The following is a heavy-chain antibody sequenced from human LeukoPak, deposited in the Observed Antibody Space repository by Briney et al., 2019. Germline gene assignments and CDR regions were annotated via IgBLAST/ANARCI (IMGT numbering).Heavy chain of an antibody. V-gene: IGHV4-34*01. D-gene: IGHD1-26*01. CDR1: GGTFSGYY. Sequence: SETLSLTCAVYGGTFSGYYWSWIRQPPGKRLEWVGESNDSGGTNYNPSLKSRVTISADKSKNQVSLKLTSVTAADTAVYYCARLPVIVGAALEYYYYYMDVWGQGTTVTVSS. CDR2: SNDSGGT. J-gene: IGHJ6*03. CDR3: ARLPVIVGAALEYYYYYMDV.